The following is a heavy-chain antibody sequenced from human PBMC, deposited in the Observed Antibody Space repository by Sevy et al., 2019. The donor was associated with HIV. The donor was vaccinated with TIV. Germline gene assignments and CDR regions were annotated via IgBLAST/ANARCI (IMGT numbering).Heavy chain of an antibody. CDR1: GFTVSDNY. D-gene: IGHD3-22*01. J-gene: IGHJ3*02. V-gene: IGHV3-53*01. CDR3: ANHTSDYDSSGYLERDAFDI. CDR2: IYSDGST. Sequence: GGCLRLSCAASGFTVSDNYMSWVRQAPGKGLEWVSVIYSDGSTYYADSVKGRFTISRDNSKNTLYLQMNSLRAEDTAVYYCANHTSDYDSSGYLERDAFDIWGQGTMVTVSS.